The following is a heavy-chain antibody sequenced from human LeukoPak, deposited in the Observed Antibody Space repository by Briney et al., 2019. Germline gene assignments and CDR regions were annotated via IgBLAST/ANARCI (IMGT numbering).Heavy chain of an antibody. CDR1: GFTFSSYS. CDR2: ISSSSSTI. CDR3: AREEPYSSGHNEY. Sequence: GGSLRLSCAASGFTFSSYSMNWVRQAPGKGLEWVSYISSSSSTIYYADSVKGRFTISRDNAKNSLYPQMNSLRAEDTAVYCCAREEPYSSGHNEYWGQGTMVTVSS. D-gene: IGHD6-19*01. V-gene: IGHV3-48*01. J-gene: IGHJ4*02.